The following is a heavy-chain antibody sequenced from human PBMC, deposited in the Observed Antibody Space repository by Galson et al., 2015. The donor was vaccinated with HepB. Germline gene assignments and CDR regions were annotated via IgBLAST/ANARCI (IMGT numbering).Heavy chain of an antibody. J-gene: IGHJ6*01. CDR1: GYVFSIYG. V-gene: IGHV1-18*01. D-gene: IGHD6-6*01. CDR3: SIASISSDFFDYHYFNMDV. Sequence: SVKVSCKASGYVFSIYGINWVRQAPGQGLEWMGWINTHNTNTNYAQKFQGRVTMTTDTSTTTAFMELRSLRSDDTAVYYCSIASISSDFFDYHYFNMDVWGQGTTVTVSS. CDR2: INTHNTNT.